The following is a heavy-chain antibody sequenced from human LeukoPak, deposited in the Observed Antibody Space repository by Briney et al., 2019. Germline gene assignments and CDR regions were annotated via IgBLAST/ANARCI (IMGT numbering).Heavy chain of an antibody. V-gene: IGHV1-2*02. Sequence: ASVKVSCKASRYTFTGYYMHWVRQAPGQGLEWMGWINPNSGGTNYAQKFQGRVTMTRDTSISTAYMELSRLRSDDTAVYYCAREGHIPLGFENWFDPWGQGTLVTVSS. D-gene: IGHD7-27*01. CDR3: AREGHIPLGFENWFDP. CDR2: INPNSGGT. J-gene: IGHJ5*02. CDR1: RYTFTGYY.